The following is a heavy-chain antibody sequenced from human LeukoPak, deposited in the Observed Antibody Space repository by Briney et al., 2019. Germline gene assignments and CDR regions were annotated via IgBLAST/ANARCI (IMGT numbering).Heavy chain of an antibody. J-gene: IGHJ4*02. CDR1: GFTFSSYG. Sequence: GGSLRLSCTASGFTFSSYGMHWVRLAPGKGLEWVAVISYDGSNKYYADSVKGRFTISRDNSKNTLYLQMNSLRAEDTAVYYCAKLTHSSGWYDYFDYWGQGTLVTVSS. D-gene: IGHD6-19*01. CDR3: AKLTHSSGWYDYFDY. V-gene: IGHV3-30*18. CDR2: ISYDGSNK.